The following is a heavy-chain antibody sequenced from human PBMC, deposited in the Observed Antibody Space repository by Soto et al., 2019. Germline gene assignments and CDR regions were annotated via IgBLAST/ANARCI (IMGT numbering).Heavy chain of an antibody. V-gene: IGHV3-33*01. CDR3: ARSKAYDYIWGSLDY. J-gene: IGHJ4*02. CDR1: GFTFSSYG. D-gene: IGHD3-16*01. Sequence: GGSLRLSCAASGFTFSSYGMHWVRQAPGKGLEWVAVIWYDGSNKYCADSVKGRFTISRDNSKNTLYLQMNSLRAEDTAVYYCARSKAYDYIWGSLDYWGQGTLVTVSS. CDR2: IWYDGSNK.